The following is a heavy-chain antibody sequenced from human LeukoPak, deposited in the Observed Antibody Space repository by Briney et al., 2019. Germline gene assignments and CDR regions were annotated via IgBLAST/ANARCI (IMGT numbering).Heavy chain of an antibody. CDR2: IYSGGST. D-gene: IGHD3-22*01. CDR1: GFTVSRSY. Sequence: QAGGSLRLSCAASGFTVSRSYLSWVRQAPGKGLEWVAVIYSGGSTYYADSVKGRFTISRDNSKNTLHLQMNSLRAEDTAVFYCARVMNSYDSSGYFDSWGQGTLVTVSS. V-gene: IGHV3-66*01. CDR3: ARVMNSYDSSGYFDS. J-gene: IGHJ5*01.